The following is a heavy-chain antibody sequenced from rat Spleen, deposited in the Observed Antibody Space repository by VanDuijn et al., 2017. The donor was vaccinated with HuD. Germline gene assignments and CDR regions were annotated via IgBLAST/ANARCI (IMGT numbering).Heavy chain of an antibody. J-gene: IGHJ3*01. CDR3: TRSLGGYTRHWFAY. CDR2: IWGDGST. Sequence: QVQLKESGPVLVQPSLTLSLTCTVSGFSLSSHGVIWVRQPPGKGLEWMGGIWGDGSTDYNSGLKSRLSISRDTSESQVFLNMNSLPTTDTDTYCCTRSLGGYTRHWFAYWGHCTLVTVSA. CDR1: GFSLSSHG. V-gene: IGHV2-13*01. D-gene: IGHD1-11*01.